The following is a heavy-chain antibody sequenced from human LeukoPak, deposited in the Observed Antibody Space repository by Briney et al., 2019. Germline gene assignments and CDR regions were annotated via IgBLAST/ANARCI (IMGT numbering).Heavy chain of an antibody. CDR2: ISGSGGST. D-gene: IGHD3-22*01. CDR1: GFTFSSYA. V-gene: IGHV3-23*01. J-gene: IGHJ4*02. Sequence: PGGSLRLSCAASGFTFSSYAMSWVRQAPGKGLEWVSAISGSGGSTYYADSVKGRFTISRDNSKNTLYLQMNSLRAEDTAVYYCARVYYDSSGYPGPFDYWGQGTLVTVSS. CDR3: ARVYYDSSGYPGPFDY.